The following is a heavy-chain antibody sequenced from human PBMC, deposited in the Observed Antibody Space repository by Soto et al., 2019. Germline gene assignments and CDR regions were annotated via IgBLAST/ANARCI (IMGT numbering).Heavy chain of an antibody. J-gene: IGHJ5*02. CDR2: ISYDGRNT. D-gene: IGHD6-13*01. CDR3: AKDPAGYSVPFDP. V-gene: IGHV3-30*18. CDR1: GFTFSSYG. Sequence: QVQLVASGGGVVQPGRSLRLSCVGSGFTFSSYGMHWVRQAPDKGPEWVAVISYDGRNTYYADSVKRRFSISRDNSNNMLYLQMTSLRVEDTAIYYCAKDPAGYSVPFDPWGQGTLVAV.